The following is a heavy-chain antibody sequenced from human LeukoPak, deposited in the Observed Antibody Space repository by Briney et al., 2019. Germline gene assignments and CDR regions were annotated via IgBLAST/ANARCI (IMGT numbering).Heavy chain of an antibody. Sequence: SETLSLTCTVSGVSINSHYWSWIRQPPGKGLEWVEYIYDSESAIYNSSHKTRGTMTVDTSKIQFSLKLNSVTATATAVYYCARVLQNYYHMDVWGKGTTVTVSS. D-gene: IGHD3-3*01. J-gene: IGHJ6*03. V-gene: IGHV4-59*11. CDR1: GVSINSHY. CDR2: IYDSESA. CDR3: ARVLQNYYHMDV.